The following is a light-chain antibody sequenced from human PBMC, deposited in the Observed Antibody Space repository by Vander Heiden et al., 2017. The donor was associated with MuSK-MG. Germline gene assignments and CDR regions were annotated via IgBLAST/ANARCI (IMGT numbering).Light chain of an antibody. CDR2: NND. Sequence: QSVLAQPPSASGTPGQRVSSACSGSNSNIGSNTVIWYQHLPGTAPKLLIYNNDQRPSGVPGRFSGSKSGTSASLVISGLQSEDEANYYCAARDDSLNGLVFGGGTKLTVL. J-gene: IGLJ2*01. CDR1: NSNIGSNT. V-gene: IGLV1-44*01. CDR3: AARDDSLNGLV.